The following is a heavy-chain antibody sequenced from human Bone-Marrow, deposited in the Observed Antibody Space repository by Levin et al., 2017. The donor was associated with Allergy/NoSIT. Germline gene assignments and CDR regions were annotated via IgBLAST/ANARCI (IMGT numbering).Heavy chain of an antibody. Sequence: SCAASGFTFSSYAMHWVRQAPGKGLEWVAVISYDGSNKYYADSVKGRFTISRDNSKNTLYLQMNSLRAEDTAVYYCAREFPYYYDSSGYTNYYGMDVWGQGTTVTVSS. J-gene: IGHJ6*02. V-gene: IGHV3-30-3*01. CDR1: GFTFSSYA. CDR3: AREFPYYYDSSGYTNYYGMDV. D-gene: IGHD3-22*01. CDR2: ISYDGSNK.